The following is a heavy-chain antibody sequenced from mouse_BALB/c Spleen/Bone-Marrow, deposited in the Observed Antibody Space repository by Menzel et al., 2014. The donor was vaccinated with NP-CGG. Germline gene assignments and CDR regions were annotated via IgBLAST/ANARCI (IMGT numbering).Heavy chain of an antibody. D-gene: IGHD1-2*01. V-gene: IGHV5-4*02. Sequence: EVNLVDSGGGLVKPGGSLKLSCAASGFTFSDYYMYWVRQTPEKRLEWVATISDGGSYTYYPDSVKGRFTISRDNAKNNLYLQMSSLKSEDTAMYYCARVLRPHYYAMDYWGQGTSVTVSS. J-gene: IGHJ4*01. CDR2: ISDGGSYT. CDR3: ARVLRPHYYAMDY. CDR1: GFTFSDYY.